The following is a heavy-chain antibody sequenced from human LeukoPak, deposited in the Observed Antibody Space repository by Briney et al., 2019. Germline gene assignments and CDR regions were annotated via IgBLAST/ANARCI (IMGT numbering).Heavy chain of an antibody. Sequence: GASVKVSCKASGYTFTHYHIHWVRQAPGQGLEWMGWINPNTGDTNYAQKFQGRVTMTRHMSINTAYMELHRVTSDDTAVYFCARDPELESWGQGTLVIVSS. CDR1: GYTFTHYH. V-gene: IGHV1-2*02. CDR2: INPNTGDT. CDR3: ARDPELES. J-gene: IGHJ5*01.